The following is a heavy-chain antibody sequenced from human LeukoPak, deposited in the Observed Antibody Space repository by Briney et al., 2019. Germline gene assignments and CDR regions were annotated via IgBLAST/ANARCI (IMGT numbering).Heavy chain of an antibody. J-gene: IGHJ4*02. Sequence: GGSLRLSCAASGFTVSSNYMGWVRQAPGKGLEWVSVIYSGGSTYYADSVKGRFTISRDNSKNTLYLQMNSLRAEDTAVYYCARGKVSDGFDYWGQGTLVTVSS. CDR1: GFTVSSNY. D-gene: IGHD1-14*01. V-gene: IGHV3-53*01. CDR3: ARGKVSDGFDY. CDR2: IYSGGST.